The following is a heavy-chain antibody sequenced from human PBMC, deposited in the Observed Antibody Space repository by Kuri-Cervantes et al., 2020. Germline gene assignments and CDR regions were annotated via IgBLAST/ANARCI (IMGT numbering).Heavy chain of an antibody. CDR3: ARDPIPTYYYGMDV. Sequence: LSLTFAASGFTFSDYYMSWVRQAPGKGLEWVAVISYDGSNKYYADSVKGRFTISRDNSKNTLYLQMNSLRAEDTAVYYCARDPIPTYYYGMDVWGQGTTVTVSS. CDR2: ISYDGSNK. J-gene: IGHJ6*02. V-gene: IGHV3-30-3*01. CDR1: GFTFSDYY. D-gene: IGHD2-2*02.